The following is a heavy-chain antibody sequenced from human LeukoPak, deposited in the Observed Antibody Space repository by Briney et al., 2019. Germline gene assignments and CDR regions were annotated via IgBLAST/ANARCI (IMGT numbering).Heavy chain of an antibody. Sequence: PGRSLRLSCAASGFTFGDYAMHWVRQAPGKGLEWVSGISWNSGSIGYADSVKGRFTISRDNTKNSLYLQMNGLRAEDTALYYCAKDKSGIAAAGISFDYWGQGTLVTVSS. CDR1: GFTFGDYA. CDR3: AKDKSGIAAAGISFDY. V-gene: IGHV3-9*01. D-gene: IGHD6-13*01. J-gene: IGHJ4*02. CDR2: ISWNSGSI.